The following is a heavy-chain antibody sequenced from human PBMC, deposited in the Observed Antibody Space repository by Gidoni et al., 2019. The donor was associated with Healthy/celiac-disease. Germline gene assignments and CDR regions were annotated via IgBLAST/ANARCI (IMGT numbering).Heavy chain of an antibody. CDR3: ARGGADDFWSGYPNYYGMDV. V-gene: IGHV3-33*01. D-gene: IGHD3-3*01. J-gene: IGHJ6*02. CDR1: GFTFSSYG. Sequence: QVQLVESGGGVVQPGRSLRLSCAASGFTFSSYGLHWVRQAPGKGLEWGAVIWYDGSNKYYADSVKGRFTISRDNSKNTLYLQMNSLRAEDTAVYYCARGGADDFWSGYPNYYGMDVWGQGTTVTVSS. CDR2: IWYDGSNK.